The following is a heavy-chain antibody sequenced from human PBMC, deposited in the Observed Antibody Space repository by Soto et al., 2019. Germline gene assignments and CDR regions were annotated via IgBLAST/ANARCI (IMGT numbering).Heavy chain of an antibody. J-gene: IGHJ3*02. CDR2: IYYSGST. D-gene: IGHD3-22*01. CDR3: ARSSGYYGVRAFDI. Sequence: SETLSLTCTVSGGPISSGGYYWSWIRQHPGKGLEWIGYIYYSGSTYYNPSLKSRVTISVDTSKNQFSLKLSSVTAADTAVYYCARSSGYYGVRAFDIWGQGTMVTVSS. V-gene: IGHV4-31*03. CDR1: GGPISSGGYY.